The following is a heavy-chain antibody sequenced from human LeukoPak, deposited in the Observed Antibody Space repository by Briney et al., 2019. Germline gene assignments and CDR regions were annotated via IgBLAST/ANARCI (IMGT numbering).Heavy chain of an antibody. D-gene: IGHD4-17*01. CDR2: IIPILGIA. Sequence: SVKVPCKASGGTFSSYAISWVRQAPGQGLEWMGRIIPILGIANYAQKFQGRVTITADKSTSTAYMELSSLRSEDTAVYYCARGTMTTTLENWFDPWGQGTLVTVSS. CDR3: ARGTMTTTLENWFDP. V-gene: IGHV1-69*04. J-gene: IGHJ5*02. CDR1: GGTFSSYA.